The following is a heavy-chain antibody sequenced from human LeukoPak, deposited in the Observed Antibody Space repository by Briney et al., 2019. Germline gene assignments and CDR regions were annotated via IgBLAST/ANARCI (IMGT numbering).Heavy chain of an antibody. CDR2: IWYDGSNK. D-gene: IGHD6-19*01. V-gene: IGHV3-33*01. CDR3: ARVYSSGWYGGGFDI. Sequence: GSLRLSCAASGFTFSSYGMHWVRQAPGKGLEWVAVIWYDGSNKYYADSVKGRFTISRDNSKNTLYLQMNSLRAEDTAVYYCARVYSSGWYGGGFDIWGQGTMVTVSS. CDR1: GFTFSSYG. J-gene: IGHJ3*02.